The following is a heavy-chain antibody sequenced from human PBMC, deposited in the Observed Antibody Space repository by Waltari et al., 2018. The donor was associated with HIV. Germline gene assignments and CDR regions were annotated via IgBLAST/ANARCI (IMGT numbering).Heavy chain of an antibody. CDR3: ARLGGGNGDRYWHFDL. V-gene: IGHV1-69*01. CDR2: IVPLLGTA. Sequence: QAQLVQSGAEVKKPGSSVKGPCRPSGGIFSTSGLNLLRQVPGQGLEWMGGIVPLLGTATYAQIFQGRVTITADEVTTTTHMELSSLTSEDTALYYCARLGGGNGDRYWHFDLWGRGTLVTVSS. CDR1: GGIFSTSG. D-gene: IGHD2-21*01. J-gene: IGHJ2*01.